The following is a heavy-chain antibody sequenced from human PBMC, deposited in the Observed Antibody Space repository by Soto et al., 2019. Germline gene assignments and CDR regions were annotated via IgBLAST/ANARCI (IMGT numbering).Heavy chain of an antibody. V-gene: IGHV4-59*01. J-gene: IGHJ4*02. CDR3: AREGPKLGIYYFDY. CDR1: GGSISSYY. D-gene: IGHD7-27*01. CDR2: IYYSGST. Sequence: QVQLQESGPGLVKPSETLSLTCTVSGGSISSYYWSWIRQPPGKGLEWIGYIYYSGSTNYNPSLKSRVTISVDTSKNQFSLKLSSVTAADTAVYYCAREGPKLGIYYFDYWGQGTLVTVSS.